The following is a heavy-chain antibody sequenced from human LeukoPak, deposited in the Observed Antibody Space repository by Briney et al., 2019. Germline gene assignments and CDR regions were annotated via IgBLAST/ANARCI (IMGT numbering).Heavy chain of an antibody. Sequence: ASVKVSCKASGYTFTSYGISWVRQAPGQGLEWMGWISAYNGNTNYAQKLQGRVTMTTDTSTSTAYMELRSPRSDDTAVYYCARVDIVATTDLYYYYGMDVWGQGTTVTVSS. J-gene: IGHJ6*02. D-gene: IGHD5-12*01. CDR3: ARVDIVATTDLYYYYGMDV. CDR2: ISAYNGNT. V-gene: IGHV1-18*01. CDR1: GYTFTSYG.